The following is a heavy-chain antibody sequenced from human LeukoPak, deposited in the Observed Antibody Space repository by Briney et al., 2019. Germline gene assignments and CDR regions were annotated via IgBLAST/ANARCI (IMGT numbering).Heavy chain of an antibody. D-gene: IGHD3-10*01. Sequence: GASVKVFCKVSGYTLTELSMHWVRQAPGKGLEWMGGFDPEDGETIYAQKFQGRVTMTEDTSTDTAYMELSSLRSEDTAVYYCATDLYGSGSYVFDYWGQGTLVTVSS. CDR2: FDPEDGET. CDR1: GYTLTELS. V-gene: IGHV1-24*01. CDR3: ATDLYGSGSYVFDY. J-gene: IGHJ4*02.